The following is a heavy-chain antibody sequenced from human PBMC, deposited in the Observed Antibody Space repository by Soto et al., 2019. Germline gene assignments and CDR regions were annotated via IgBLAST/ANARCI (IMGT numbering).Heavy chain of an antibody. D-gene: IGHD6-13*01. CDR2: ISSSSSYI. V-gene: IGHV3-21*01. Sequence: EVQLVESGGGLVKPGGSLRLYCAASGFTFSSYSMNWVRQAPGKGLEWVSSISSSSSYIYYADSVKGRFTNSRDNAKNSLYLQMNSLRAEDTAVYYWASSPAAGECWGQGTTVTVSS. CDR1: GFTFSSYS. J-gene: IGHJ6*02. CDR3: ASSPAAGEC.